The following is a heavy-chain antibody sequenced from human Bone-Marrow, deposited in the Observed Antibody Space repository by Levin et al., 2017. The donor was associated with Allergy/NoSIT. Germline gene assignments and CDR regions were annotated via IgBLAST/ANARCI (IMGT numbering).Heavy chain of an antibody. J-gene: IGHJ5*02. D-gene: IGHD1-26*01. CDR3: ANVGEQRVALTP. Sequence: AGGSLRLSCAASGFTFSTFAMHWVRQAPGKGLEWVAVISYNGSHTFYADSVKGRFTISRDNSKNTVYLHMDSLRPQDTALYYGANVGEQRVALTPWGQGTVVTVSS. V-gene: IGHV3-30*18. CDR2: ISYNGSHT. CDR1: GFTFSTFA.